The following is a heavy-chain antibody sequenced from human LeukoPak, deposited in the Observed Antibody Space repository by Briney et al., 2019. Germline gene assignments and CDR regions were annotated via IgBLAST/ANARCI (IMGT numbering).Heavy chain of an antibody. J-gene: IGHJ4*02. CDR2: INHSGST. CDR3: ARQGSAYYFDF. D-gene: IGHD2-15*01. V-gene: IGHV4-34*01. CDR1: GGSFSGYY. Sequence: SETLSLTCAVYGGSFSGYYWSWIRQPPGEGLEWIGEINHSGSTNYNPSLKSRVTISVDTSEKQFSLQLNSVTAADTAVYYCARQGSAYYFDFWGQGLLVTVSS.